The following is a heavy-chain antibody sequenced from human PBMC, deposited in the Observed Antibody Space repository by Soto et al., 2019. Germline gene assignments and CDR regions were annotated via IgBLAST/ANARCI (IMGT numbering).Heavy chain of an antibody. D-gene: IGHD6-13*01. V-gene: IGHV3-48*01. Sequence: GGSLRLSCAATGFTFSSYSMNWVRQAPGKGLEWVSYISSSSSTIYYADSVKGRFTISRDNAKNSLYLQMNSLRAEDTAVYYCARHPERIAQIGWFDPWGQGTLVTVSS. CDR1: GFTFSSYS. CDR2: ISSSSSTI. CDR3: ARHPERIAQIGWFDP. J-gene: IGHJ5*02.